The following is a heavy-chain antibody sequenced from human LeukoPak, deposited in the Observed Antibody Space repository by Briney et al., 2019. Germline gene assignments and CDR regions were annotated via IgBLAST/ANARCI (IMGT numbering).Heavy chain of an antibody. CDR3: AKDLRGYSGYGLLDY. J-gene: IGHJ4*02. CDR2: ISSSGSTI. D-gene: IGHD5-12*01. CDR1: GFTFSDYY. Sequence: GGSLRLSCAASGFTFSDYYMSWIRQAPGKGLEWVSYISSSGSTIYYADSVKGRFTISRDNAKNSLYLQMNSLRAEDTALYYCAKDLRGYSGYGLLDYWGQGTLVTVSS. V-gene: IGHV3-11*01.